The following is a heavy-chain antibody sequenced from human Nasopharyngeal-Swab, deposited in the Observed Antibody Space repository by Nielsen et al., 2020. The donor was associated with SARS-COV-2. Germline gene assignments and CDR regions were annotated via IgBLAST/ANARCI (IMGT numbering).Heavy chain of an antibody. CDR2: INPSGGST. D-gene: IGHD2-21*02. V-gene: IGHV1-46*01. Sequence: ASVKVSCKASGYTFTSYYMHWVRQAPGQGLEWMGIINPSGGSTSYAQKFQGRVTMTRDTSTSTVYTELSSLRSEDTAVYYCASGGLNCGGDCYDAFDIWGQGTMVTVSS. CDR1: GYTFTSYY. CDR3: ASGGLNCGGDCYDAFDI. J-gene: IGHJ3*02.